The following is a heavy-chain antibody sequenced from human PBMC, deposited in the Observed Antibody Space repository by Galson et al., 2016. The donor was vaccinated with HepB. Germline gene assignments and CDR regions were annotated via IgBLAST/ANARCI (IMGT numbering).Heavy chain of an antibody. CDR2: IHISGST. D-gene: IGHD3-3*01. V-gene: IGHV4-61*02. CDR1: DDSINSGSYS. CDR3: ARASAEWFPISFYFNL. Sequence: TLSLTCNVSDDSINSGSYSWSWIRQPAGKGLEWIGRIHISGSTNYNSSLRSRVALSIETSKNQFSLKLSSVTAADTAVYYCARASAEWFPISFYFNLWGQGTLVTVSS. J-gene: IGHJ4*02.